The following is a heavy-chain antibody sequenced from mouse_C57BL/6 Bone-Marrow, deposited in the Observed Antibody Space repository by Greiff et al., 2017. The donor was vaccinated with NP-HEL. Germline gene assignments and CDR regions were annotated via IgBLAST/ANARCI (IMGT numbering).Heavy chain of an antibody. Sequence: QVQLQQPGAELVKPGASVKMSCKASGYTFTSYWITWVKQRPGQGLEWIGDIYPGSGSTNYNEKFKSKATLPVDTSSSTAYMQLSSLTSEDSAVYYCARNGFYGNYVHGYWGQGTTLTVSS. D-gene: IGHD2-1*01. CDR3: ARNGFYGNYVHGY. CDR1: GYTFTSYW. J-gene: IGHJ2*01. CDR2: IYPGSGST. V-gene: IGHV1-55*01.